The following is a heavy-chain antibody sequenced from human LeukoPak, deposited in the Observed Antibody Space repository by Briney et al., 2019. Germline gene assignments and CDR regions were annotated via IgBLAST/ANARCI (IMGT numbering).Heavy chain of an antibody. CDR1: GGSISSYY. CDR2: IYYSGST. J-gene: IGHJ4*02. CDR3: ASTRDGYNWNSFDY. D-gene: IGHD1-20*01. Sequence: PSETLSLTCTVSGGSISSYYWSWIRQPPGKGLEWIGYIYYSGSTNYTPSLKSRVTISVDTSKNQFSLKLSSVTAADTAVYYCASTRDGYNWNSFDYWGQGTLVTVSS. V-gene: IGHV4-59*01.